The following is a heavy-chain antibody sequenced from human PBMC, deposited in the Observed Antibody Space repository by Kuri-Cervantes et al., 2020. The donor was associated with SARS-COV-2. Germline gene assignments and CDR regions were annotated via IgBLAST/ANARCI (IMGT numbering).Heavy chain of an antibody. Sequence: ASVNVSCKASGYTFTSYGISWVRQAPGQGLEWMGWINTNTGNPTYAQGFTGRFVLSLDTSVTTAYLQIGSLKAEDTAVYYCARGQWLDYWGQGTLVTVSS. V-gene: IGHV7-4-1*01. CDR1: GYTFTSYG. CDR3: ARGQWLDY. J-gene: IGHJ4*02. D-gene: IGHD6-19*01. CDR2: INTNTGNP.